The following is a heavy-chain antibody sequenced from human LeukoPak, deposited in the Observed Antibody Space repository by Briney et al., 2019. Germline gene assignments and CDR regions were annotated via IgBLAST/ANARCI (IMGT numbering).Heavy chain of an antibody. J-gene: IGHJ4*02. CDR1: GFTFSNYW. V-gene: IGHV3-7*01. CDR2: IKDDGSEK. D-gene: IGHD2-21*01. CDR3: ARSRYSDY. Sequence: GGPLRLSCAASGFTFSNYWMTWVRQAPGKGLEWVANIKDDGSEKLYADSVKGRFTISRDNAKNSVYLQMNSLRAEDTAIYYCARSRYSDYWGQGTVVTVSS.